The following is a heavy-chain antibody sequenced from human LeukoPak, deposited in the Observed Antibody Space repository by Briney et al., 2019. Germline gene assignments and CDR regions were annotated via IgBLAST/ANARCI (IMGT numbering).Heavy chain of an antibody. D-gene: IGHD6-19*01. Sequence: GASVKVSCKASGYTFTSYDINWVRQATGQGLEWMGWMNPNSGNTGYAQKFQGRVTMTRNTSISTAYMELSSLRSEDTAVYYRARDYSSGWVYFDYWGQGTLVTVSS. CDR2: MNPNSGNT. J-gene: IGHJ4*02. V-gene: IGHV1-8*01. CDR1: GYTFTSYD. CDR3: ARDYSSGWVYFDY.